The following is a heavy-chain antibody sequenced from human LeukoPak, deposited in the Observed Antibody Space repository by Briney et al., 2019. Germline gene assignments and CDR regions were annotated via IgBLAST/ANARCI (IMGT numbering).Heavy chain of an antibody. Sequence: GGSLRLSCAASGFTFSSYSMNWVRQAPGKGLEWVSSISSSSSYIYYADSVKGRFTISRDNAKNSLYLQMNSLRAEDTGVYYCAKDRIGYCSSASCPYDYWGQGTLVTVSS. V-gene: IGHV3-21*01. D-gene: IGHD2-2*03. CDR2: ISSSSSYI. J-gene: IGHJ4*02. CDR3: AKDRIGYCSSASCPYDY. CDR1: GFTFSSYS.